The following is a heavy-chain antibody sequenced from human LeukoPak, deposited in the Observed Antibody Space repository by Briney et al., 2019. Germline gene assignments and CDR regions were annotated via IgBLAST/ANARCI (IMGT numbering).Heavy chain of an antibody. V-gene: IGHV5-51*01. D-gene: IGHD3-10*01. CDR1: GYIFTNYW. CDR3: ARSLAGSNFDY. J-gene: IGHJ4*02. Sequence: GESLKISCKGSGYIFTNYWIAWVRQMPGKGLEWIGIIYPGASETRHNPSFQGQVTISADKSFSTAYLQWRSLKASDTAMYYCARSLAGSNFDYWGQGTLVTVSS. CDR2: IYPGASET.